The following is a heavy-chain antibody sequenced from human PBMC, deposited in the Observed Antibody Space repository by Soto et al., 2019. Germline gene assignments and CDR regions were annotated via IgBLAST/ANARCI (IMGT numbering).Heavy chain of an antibody. CDR1: GFTLSGYA. CDR2: ISSNGVGT. Sequence: HLGGSLRLSCAASGFTLSGYAMDWVRQAPGKGLEYVSGISSNGVGTYYANSVQGRFTISRDNSKNTVYLQMGSLRPEDMAVYYCARRARPDFYYLAVWGKGTTVNVSS. J-gene: IGHJ6*03. V-gene: IGHV3-64*01. D-gene: IGHD6-6*01. CDR3: ARRARPDFYYLAV.